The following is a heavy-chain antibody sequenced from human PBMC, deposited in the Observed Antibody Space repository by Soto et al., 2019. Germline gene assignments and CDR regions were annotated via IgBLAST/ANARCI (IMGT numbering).Heavy chain of an antibody. D-gene: IGHD3-10*01. CDR2: ISYDGSNK. CDR3: ARDREGGAQVDAFDI. J-gene: IGHJ3*02. V-gene: IGHV3-30-3*01. CDR1: GFTFSSYA. Sequence: QVQLVESGGGVVQPGRSLRLSCAASGFTFSSYAMHWVRQAPGKGLEWVAVISYDGSNKYYADSVKGRFTISRDNSKNTLYLQMNSLRAEDTAVYYCARDREGGAQVDAFDIWGQGTMVTVSS.